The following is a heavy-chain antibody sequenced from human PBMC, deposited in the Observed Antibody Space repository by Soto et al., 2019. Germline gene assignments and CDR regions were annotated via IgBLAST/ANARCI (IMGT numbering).Heavy chain of an antibody. CDR3: ARGLDYYYYGMDV. J-gene: IGHJ6*02. V-gene: IGHV3-30-3*01. CDR1: GFTFSSYA. Sequence: GGSLRLSCAASGFTFSSYAMHWVRQAPGKGLEWVAVISYDGSNKYYADSVKGRFTISRDNSKNTLYLQMNSLRAEDTAVYYCARGLDYYYYGMDVWGQGTTVTVSS. CDR2: ISYDGSNK.